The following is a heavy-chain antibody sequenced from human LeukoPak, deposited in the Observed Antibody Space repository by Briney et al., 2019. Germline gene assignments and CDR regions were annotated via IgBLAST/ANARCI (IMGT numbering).Heavy chain of an antibody. CDR2: IIPIFGTA. D-gene: IGHD3-9*01. CDR3: AINRDTLTGYYISSFDC. J-gene: IGHJ4*02. CDR1: GGTFSSYA. V-gene: IGHV1-69*05. Sequence: SVKVSCKASGGTFSSYAISWVRQAPGQGLEWMGGIIPIFGTANYAQKFQGRVTITTDESTSTAYMELSSLRSEDTAVYYCAINRDTLTGYYISSFDCWGQGTLVTVSS.